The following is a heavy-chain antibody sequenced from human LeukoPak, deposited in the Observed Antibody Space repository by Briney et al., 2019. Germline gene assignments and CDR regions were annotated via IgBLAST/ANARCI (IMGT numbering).Heavy chain of an antibody. D-gene: IGHD2-21*02. Sequence: GGSLRLSCAASGFPVNKYELQWVRQAPGKGLEGVSYIDAGATSTNYADSVWGRFTLSRDNAQNSVHLQMNSLRDEDTAVYYCVRGRLLRSTKYFDYWGQGALVTVSS. J-gene: IGHJ4*02. CDR3: VRGRLLRSTKYFDY. CDR1: GFPVNKYE. V-gene: IGHV3-48*03. CDR2: IDAGATST.